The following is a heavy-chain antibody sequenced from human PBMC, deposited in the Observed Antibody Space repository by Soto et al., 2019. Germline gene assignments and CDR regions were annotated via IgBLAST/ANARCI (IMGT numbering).Heavy chain of an antibody. Sequence: SVKVSCKASGGTFSSYTISWVRQAPGQGLEWMGRIIPILGIANYAQKFQGRVTITADKSTSTAYMELSSLRSEDTAVYYCARDQGYSSSMDYYMDVWGKGTTVTVSS. J-gene: IGHJ6*03. CDR1: GGTFSSYT. CDR2: IIPILGIA. CDR3: ARDQGYSSSMDYYMDV. V-gene: IGHV1-69*04. D-gene: IGHD6-6*01.